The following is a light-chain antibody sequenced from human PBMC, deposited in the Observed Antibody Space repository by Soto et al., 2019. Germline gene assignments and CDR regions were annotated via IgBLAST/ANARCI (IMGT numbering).Light chain of an antibody. V-gene: IGKV1-5*01. J-gene: IGKJ4*01. Sequence: DIQMTQSPSTLSASVGDRVTITCRASQSISSWLAWYQQKPGTAPKLLIYDASSLESGVPSRFSGSGSGTEFTLTISSLQPDDFATYYCQQYNSYSPLTFGGGTKVDIK. CDR2: DAS. CDR1: QSISSW. CDR3: QQYNSYSPLT.